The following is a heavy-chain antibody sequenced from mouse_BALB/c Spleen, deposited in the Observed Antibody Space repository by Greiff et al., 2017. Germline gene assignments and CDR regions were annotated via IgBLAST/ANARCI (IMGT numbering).Heavy chain of an antibody. Sequence: EVKLMESGGDLVKPGGSLKLSCAASGFTFSSYGMSWVRQTPDKRLEWVATISSGGSYTYYPDSVKGRFTISRDNAKNTLYLQMSSLKSEDTAMYYCAREGDGKGFAYWGQGTLVTVSA. V-gene: IGHV5-6*01. CDR3: AREGDGKGFAY. J-gene: IGHJ3*01. CDR1: GFTFSSYG. D-gene: IGHD2-1*01. CDR2: ISSGGSYT.